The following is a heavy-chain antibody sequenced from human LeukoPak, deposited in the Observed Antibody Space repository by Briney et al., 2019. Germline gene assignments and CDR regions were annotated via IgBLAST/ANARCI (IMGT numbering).Heavy chain of an antibody. CDR2: INHSGST. CDR3: ARGKGGRIVVVPAAIRVAWFDP. D-gene: IGHD2-2*02. V-gene: IGHV4-34*01. CDR1: GGSFSGYY. J-gene: IGHJ5*02. Sequence: PSETLSLTCAVYGGSFSGYYWSWIRQPPRKGLEWIGEINHSGSTNYNPSLKSRVTISVDTSKNQFSLKLSSVTAADTAVYYCARGKGGRIVVVPAAIRVAWFDPWGQGTLVTVSS.